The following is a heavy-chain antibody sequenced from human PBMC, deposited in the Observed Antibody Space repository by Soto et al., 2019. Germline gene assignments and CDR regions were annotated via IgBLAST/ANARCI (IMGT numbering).Heavy chain of an antibody. CDR2: ITPISGTA. J-gene: IGHJ6*02. CDR1: GGTFSSYA. CDR3: ARAQGSSTSLEIYYYYCYGMDV. V-gene: IGHV1-69*01. D-gene: IGHD2-2*01. Sequence: QVQLVQSGAEVKKPGSSVKVSCKASGGTFSSYAISWVRQAPGQGLEWMGGITPISGTANYAQKFQGRVTITADESTSTAYMGLSSLRSEDTAVYYCARAQGSSTSLEIYYYYCYGMDVCGQGTTVTVSS.